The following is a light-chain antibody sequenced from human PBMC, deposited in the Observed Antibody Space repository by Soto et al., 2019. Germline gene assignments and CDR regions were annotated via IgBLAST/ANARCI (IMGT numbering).Light chain of an antibody. CDR1: QGIKNH. CDR2: AAS. V-gene: IGKV1-17*01. Sequence: DIQMTQSPSSLSASVGDRVTITCRASQGIKNHLDWFQQKPGKAPKRLIYAASSLQSGVPSRFSGSGSGTEFTLTISGLQPEDLATYDCLHHESYPLTFGVGTKVQIK. CDR3: LHHESYPLT. J-gene: IGKJ4*01.